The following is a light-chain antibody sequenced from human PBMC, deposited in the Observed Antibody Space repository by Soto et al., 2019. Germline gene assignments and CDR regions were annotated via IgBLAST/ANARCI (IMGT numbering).Light chain of an antibody. J-gene: IGKJ5*01. CDR1: QSVSSY. V-gene: IGKV3-11*01. CDR2: DAS. Sequence: EIVLTQSPATLSLSPGERATLSCRASQSVSSYLAWYQQKPGQAPRLLIYDASNRATGIPARFGGSGSGTDFTLTISSLEAEDFAVYYCQHRSNWPITFGQGTRLEIK. CDR3: QHRSNWPIT.